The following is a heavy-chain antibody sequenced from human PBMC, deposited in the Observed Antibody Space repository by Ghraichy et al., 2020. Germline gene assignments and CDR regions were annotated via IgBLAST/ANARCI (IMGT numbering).Heavy chain of an antibody. D-gene: IGHD5-12*01. CDR2: IYYSGST. Sequence: SETLSLTCTVSGGSISSSSYYWGWIRQPPGKGLEWIGSIYYSGSTYYNPSLKSRVTISVDTSKNQFSLKLSSVTAADTAVYYCARLRYSGYDYSDGYWGQGTLVTVSS. J-gene: IGHJ4*02. V-gene: IGHV4-39*01. CDR3: ARLRYSGYDYSDGY. CDR1: GGSISSSSYY.